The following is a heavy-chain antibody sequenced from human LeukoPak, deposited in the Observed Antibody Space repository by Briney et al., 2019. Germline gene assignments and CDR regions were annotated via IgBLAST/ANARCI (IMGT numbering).Heavy chain of an antibody. D-gene: IGHD3-22*01. CDR2: IYPGDSDT. V-gene: IGHV5-51*01. Sequence: GESLKISCKGSGYSFTTYWIAWVRQMPGKGLEWMGIIYPGDSDTRYSPSFQGQVSISVDKSISTAYLQWSSLKASDTAMYDCARTPDSSGKNWFDPWGQGTLVTVSS. CDR3: ARTPDSSGKNWFDP. CDR1: GYSFTTYW. J-gene: IGHJ5*02.